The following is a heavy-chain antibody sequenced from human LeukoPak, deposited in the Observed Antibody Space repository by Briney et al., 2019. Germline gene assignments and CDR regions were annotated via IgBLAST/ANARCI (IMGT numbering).Heavy chain of an antibody. CDR2: IYSGGST. CDR1: GFTVSSNH. D-gene: IGHD1-26*01. V-gene: IGHV3-66*02. J-gene: IGHJ4*02. Sequence: GGSLRLSCAASGFTVSSNHMSWVRQAPGKGLERVSVIYSGGSTYYADSVKGRFTISRDNSKNTLYLQMNSLRAEDTAVYYCARSAIVPGDDYWGQGTLVTVSS. CDR3: ARSAIVPGDDY.